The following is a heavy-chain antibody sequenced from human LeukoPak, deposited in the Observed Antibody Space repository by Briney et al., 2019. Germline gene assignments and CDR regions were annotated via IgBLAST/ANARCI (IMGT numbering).Heavy chain of an antibody. CDR3: ARTRYDFWSGYEDYYYYYGMDV. D-gene: IGHD3-3*01. Sequence: ASVKVSCKASGYTFTSYGISWVRQAPGQGLEWMGWISAYNGNTNYAQKFQGRVTITADESTSTAYMELSSLRSEDTAVYYCARTRYDFWSGYEDYYYYYGMDVWGQGTTVTVSS. V-gene: IGHV1-18*01. CDR2: ISAYNGNT. CDR1: GYTFTSYG. J-gene: IGHJ6*02.